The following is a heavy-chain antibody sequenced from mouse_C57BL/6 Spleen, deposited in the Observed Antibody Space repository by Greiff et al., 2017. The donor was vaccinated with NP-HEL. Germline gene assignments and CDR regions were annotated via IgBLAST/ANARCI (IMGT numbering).Heavy chain of an antibody. CDR1: GYTFTSYG. Sequence: VQRVESGAELARPGASVKLSCKASGYTFTSYGISWVKQRTGQGLEWIGEIYPRSGNTYYNEKFKGKATLTADKSSSTAYMELRSLTSEDSAVYFCAREAAQVTAYWGQGTLVTVSA. D-gene: IGHD3-2*02. V-gene: IGHV1-81*01. CDR3: AREAAQVTAY. CDR2: IYPRSGNT. J-gene: IGHJ3*01.